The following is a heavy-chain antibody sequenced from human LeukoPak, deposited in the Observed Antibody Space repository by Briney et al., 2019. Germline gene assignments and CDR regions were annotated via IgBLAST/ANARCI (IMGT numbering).Heavy chain of an antibody. D-gene: IGHD6-13*01. Sequence: SLKISCKASAYSFTSYWIGWVRRMPGKGLEWMGFIYHGDSDTRYNPSFQGQVTISADKSISTAYLQWSSLKASDTAMYYCERRRGSSSWYKGEPYYFYYWGQGTLVTVSS. CDR1: AYSFTSYW. J-gene: IGHJ4*02. V-gene: IGHV5-51*01. CDR3: ERRRGSSSWYKGEPYYFYY. CDR2: IYHGDSDT.